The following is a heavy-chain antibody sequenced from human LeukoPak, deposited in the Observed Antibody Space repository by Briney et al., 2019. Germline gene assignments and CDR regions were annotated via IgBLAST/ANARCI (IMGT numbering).Heavy chain of an antibody. CDR3: ARDYYRSLDY. CDR2: IKQDGREK. Sequence: GGSLTLSCAASGLRFSSYWMDWVRQAPGKGLEWVAHIKQDGREKYYLDSVKGRFTISRDNAKNSLYLQMNSLRVEDTAVYYCARDYYRSLDYWGQGTLATVSS. CDR1: GLRFSSYW. D-gene: IGHD3-22*01. J-gene: IGHJ4*02. V-gene: IGHV3-7*01.